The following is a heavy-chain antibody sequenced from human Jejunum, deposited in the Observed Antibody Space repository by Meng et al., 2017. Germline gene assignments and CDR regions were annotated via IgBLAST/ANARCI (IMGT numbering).Heavy chain of an antibody. D-gene: IGHD1-14*01. J-gene: IGHJ4*02. Sequence: GGSLRLSCAASGFIFSSYWMSWVRQAPGKGLEWVANIKQDGSEKYYVDSVKGRFTISRDNAKNSLYLQMNSLRAADTAVYYCARDRSLASWGQGTLVTVSS. CDR3: ARDRSLAS. CDR1: GFIFSSYW. CDR2: IKQDGSEK. V-gene: IGHV3-7*01.